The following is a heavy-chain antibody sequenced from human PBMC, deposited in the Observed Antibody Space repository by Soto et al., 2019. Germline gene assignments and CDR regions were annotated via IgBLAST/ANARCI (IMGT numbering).Heavy chain of an antibody. Sequence: ASVKVSCKASGGTFSSYAISWVRQAPGQGLEWMGGIIPIFGTANYAQKFQGRVTITADESTSTAYMELSSLGSEDTAVYYCARDVDTAMVSGGFWFDPWGQGTLVTVSS. CDR3: ARDVDTAMVSGGFWFDP. V-gene: IGHV1-69*13. CDR2: IIPIFGTA. D-gene: IGHD5-18*01. J-gene: IGHJ5*02. CDR1: GGTFSSYA.